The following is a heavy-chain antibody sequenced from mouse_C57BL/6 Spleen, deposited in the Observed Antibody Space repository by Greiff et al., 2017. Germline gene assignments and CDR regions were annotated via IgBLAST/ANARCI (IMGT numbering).Heavy chain of an antibody. Sequence: QVQLQQSGAELVRPGTSVKMSCKASGYTFTNYWIGWAKQRPGHGLEWIGDIYPGGGYTNYNEKFKGKATLTADKSSSTAYMQFSSLTSEDAAIYYCARYYYGSSHGGMDYWGQGTSVTVSS. D-gene: IGHD1-1*01. V-gene: IGHV1-63*01. CDR2: IYPGGGYT. CDR1: GYTFTNYW. CDR3: ARYYYGSSHGGMDY. J-gene: IGHJ4*01.